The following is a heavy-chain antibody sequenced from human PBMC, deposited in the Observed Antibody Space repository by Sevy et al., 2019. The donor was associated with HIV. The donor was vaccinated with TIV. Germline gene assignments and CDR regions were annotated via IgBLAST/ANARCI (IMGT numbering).Heavy chain of an antibody. D-gene: IGHD3-22*01. V-gene: IGHV3-48*03. J-gene: IGHJ6*02. CDR2: ISSSGSPI. CDR1: GSTFSSYE. Sequence: GGSLRLSCAASGSTFSSYEMNWVRQAPGKGLEWVSYISSSGSPIYYADSVKGRFTISRDNAKNSLYLQMNSLRAEDTGVYYCARDLPGDSRMDVWGQGTTVTVSS. CDR3: ARDLPGDSRMDV.